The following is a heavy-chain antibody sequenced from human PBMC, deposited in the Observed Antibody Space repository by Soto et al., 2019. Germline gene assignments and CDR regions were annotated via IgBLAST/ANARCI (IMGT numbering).Heavy chain of an antibody. CDR1: GFTFSSYG. CDR3: AKTQAPATMIVVVITGPTSYYYYGMDV. D-gene: IGHD3-22*01. J-gene: IGHJ6*02. V-gene: IGHV3-30*18. CDR2: ISYDGSNK. Sequence: GGSLRLSCAASGFTFSSYGMHWVRQAPGKGLEWVAVISYDGSNKYYADSVKGRFTISRDNSKNTLYLQMNSLRAEDTAVYYCAKTQAPATMIVVVITGPTSYYYYGMDVWGQGTTVTVSS.